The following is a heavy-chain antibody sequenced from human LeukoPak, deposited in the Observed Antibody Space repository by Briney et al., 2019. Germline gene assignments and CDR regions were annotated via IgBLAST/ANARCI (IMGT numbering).Heavy chain of an antibody. CDR2: IIPIFGTA. J-gene: IGHJ4*02. Sequence: SVKVSCKASGGTFSSYAISWVRQAPGQGLEWMGGIIPIFGTANYAQKFQGRVTITADKSTSTAYMELSSLRSEDTAVYYCARGGAAAGTGMMDYWGQGTLVTVSS. V-gene: IGHV1-69*06. CDR1: GGTFSSYA. D-gene: IGHD6-13*01. CDR3: ARGGAAAGTGMMDY.